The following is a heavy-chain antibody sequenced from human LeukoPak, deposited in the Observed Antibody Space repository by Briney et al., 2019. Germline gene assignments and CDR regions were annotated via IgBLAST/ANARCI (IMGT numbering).Heavy chain of an antibody. J-gene: IGHJ4*02. CDR1: GGSISSHY. CDR2: IYYSGST. V-gene: IGHV4-59*11. CDR3: AREAFLYYDSSGYQN. D-gene: IGHD3-22*01. Sequence: SETLSLTCTVSGGSISSHYWSWIRQPPGKGLEWIGYIYYSGSTYYNPSLKSRVTISVDTSKNQFSLKLSSVTAADTAVYYCAREAFLYYDSSGYQNWGQGTLVTVSS.